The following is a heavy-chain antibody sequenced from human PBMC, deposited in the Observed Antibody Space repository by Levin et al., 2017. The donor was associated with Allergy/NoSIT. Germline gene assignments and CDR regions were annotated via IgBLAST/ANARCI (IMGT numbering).Heavy chain of an antibody. CDR1: GFTFSSYG. CDR2: IWYDGSNK. V-gene: IGHV3-33*01. Sequence: GESLKISCAASGFTFSSYGMHWVRQAPGKGLEWVAVIWYDGSNKYYADSVKGRFTISRDNSKNTLYLQMNSLRAEDTAVYYCCTVDPKADSSSWYRGGFDYWGQGTLVTVSS. D-gene: IGHD6-13*01. CDR3: CTVDPKADSSSWYRGGFDY. J-gene: IGHJ4*02.